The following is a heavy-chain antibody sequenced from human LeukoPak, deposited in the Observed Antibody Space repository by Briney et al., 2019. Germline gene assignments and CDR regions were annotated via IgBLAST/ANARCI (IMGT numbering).Heavy chain of an antibody. CDR1: GFTFSSYS. Sequence: GGSLRLSCAASGFTFSSYSMNWVRQAPGKGLEWVSSISSSSSYIYYADSVKGRFTISRDNAKNSLYLQMNSLRAEDTAVYYCARGLQAAYFDYWGQGTLVTVSS. J-gene: IGHJ4*02. V-gene: IGHV3-21*01. D-gene: IGHD4-11*01. CDR3: ARGLQAAYFDY. CDR2: ISSSSSYI.